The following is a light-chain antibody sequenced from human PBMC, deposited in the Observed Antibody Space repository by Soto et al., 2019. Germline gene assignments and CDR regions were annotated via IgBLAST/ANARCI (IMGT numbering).Light chain of an antibody. J-gene: IGKJ1*01. CDR2: GAS. CDR3: QQYGSSGT. V-gene: IGKV3-20*01. Sequence: EIVLAQSPGTLSLSPVEGATLSCRASQSVSNNYLAWHQQKPGHAPRLLIYGASNRATGIPDRFSGSGSGTDFTLTISRLEPEDFAVYYCQQYGSSGTFGQGTKVDIK. CDR1: QSVSNNY.